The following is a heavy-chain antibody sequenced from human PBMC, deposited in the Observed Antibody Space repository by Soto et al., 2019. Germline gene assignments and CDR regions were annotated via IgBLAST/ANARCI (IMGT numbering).Heavy chain of an antibody. Sequence: QVQLVQSGAEVKKPGASVKVSCKASGYTFTSYGISWVRQAPGQGLEWMGWISAYNGNTNYAQKLQGRGTMTTDTATSTAYMALRRLRPADTAVYCCAIDLAVGLVDYWGQGTLVTVSS. CDR1: GYTFTSYG. CDR2: ISAYNGNT. V-gene: IGHV1-18*01. CDR3: AIDLAVGLVDY. J-gene: IGHJ4*02. D-gene: IGHD6-19*01.